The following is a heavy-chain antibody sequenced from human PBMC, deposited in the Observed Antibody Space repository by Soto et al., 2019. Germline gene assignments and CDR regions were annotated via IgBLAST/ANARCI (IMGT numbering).Heavy chain of an antibody. V-gene: IGHV3-33*01. CDR3: ARDRDYFDTSGYYYYFDY. D-gene: IGHD3-22*01. Sequence: VEVIWYDGSKKYYADSVKGRFTISRDNSKNTMYLQMNSLRAEDTAVYYCARDRDYFDTSGYYYYFDYWGQGTLVTVSS. CDR2: IWYDGSKK. J-gene: IGHJ4*02.